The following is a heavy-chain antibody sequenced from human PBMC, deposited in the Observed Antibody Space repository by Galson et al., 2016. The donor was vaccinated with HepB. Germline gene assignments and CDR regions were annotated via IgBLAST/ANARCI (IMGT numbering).Heavy chain of an antibody. CDR2: IYYSGTT. CDR3: ARTVFGVVVPDLYFDF. J-gene: IGHJ4*02. Sequence: TLSLTCSVSSGSVISGGYYWSWLRQHPGKGLEWIGSIYYSGTTYLNPSLKSRVAMSMDPPNNQFSLWLTSVTAADTALYYCARTVFGVVVPDLYFDFWGQGSLVTVSS. CDR1: SGSVISGGYY. D-gene: IGHD3-3*01. V-gene: IGHV4-31*03.